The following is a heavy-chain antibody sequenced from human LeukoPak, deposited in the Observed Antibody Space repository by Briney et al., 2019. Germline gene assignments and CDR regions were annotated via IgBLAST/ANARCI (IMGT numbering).Heavy chain of an antibody. D-gene: IGHD6-19*01. Sequence: GGSLRLSCAASGFTFSSYSMNWVRQAPGTGLAWVSRIRGGGDSTYYADSVKGRFTISRDNSKNTLYLQMNSLRADDTAVYYCARDSSTSNYYFGMDVWGQGTTVTVSS. CDR2: IRGGGDST. CDR3: ARDSSTSNYYFGMDV. J-gene: IGHJ6*02. CDR1: GFTFSSYS. V-gene: IGHV3-23*01.